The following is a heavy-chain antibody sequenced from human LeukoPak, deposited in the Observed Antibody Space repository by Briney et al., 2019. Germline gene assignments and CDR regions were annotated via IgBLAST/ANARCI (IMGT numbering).Heavy chain of an antibody. CDR2: IYYSGST. Sequence: SETLSLTCTVSGGSISSSSYCWGWIRQPPGKGLEWIGSIYYSGSTSYNPSLKSRVTISVDTSKKQLSLKLTSVTAADTAVYYCARNSSSSSRSFDYWGQGTLVTVSS. V-gene: IGHV4-39*01. D-gene: IGHD6-6*01. CDR3: ARNSSSSSRSFDY. J-gene: IGHJ4*02. CDR1: GGSISSSSYC.